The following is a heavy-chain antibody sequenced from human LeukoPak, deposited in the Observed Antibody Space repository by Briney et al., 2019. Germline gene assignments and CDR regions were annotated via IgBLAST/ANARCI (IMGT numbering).Heavy chain of an antibody. D-gene: IGHD2-15*01. V-gene: IGHV3-49*04. Sequence: GGSLRLSCTASGFTFGDYAMSWVRQAPGKGLEWVGFIRSKAYGGTAEYAASVKGRLSISRDDSKNIAYLQMNSLKSEDTAVYYCTRVQVVVGAMAAFDIWGQGTMVTVSS. J-gene: IGHJ3*02. CDR3: TRVQVVVGAMAAFDI. CDR1: GFTFGDYA. CDR2: IRSKAYGGTA.